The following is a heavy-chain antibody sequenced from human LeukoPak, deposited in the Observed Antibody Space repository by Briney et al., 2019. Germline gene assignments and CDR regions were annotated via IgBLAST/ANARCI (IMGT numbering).Heavy chain of an antibody. CDR1: GFTLSSYG. J-gene: IGHJ4*02. D-gene: IGHD6-13*01. V-gene: IGHV3-30*18. CDR3: AKDSSSWYNSVYFDY. CDR2: ISYDGSNK. Sequence: GRSLRLSCAASGFTLSSYGMHCVRQTPGKGLEWVAVISYDGSNKYYADSVKGRFTISRDNSKNTLYLQMNSLRAEDTAVYYCAKDSSSWYNSVYFDYWGQGTRVTVSS.